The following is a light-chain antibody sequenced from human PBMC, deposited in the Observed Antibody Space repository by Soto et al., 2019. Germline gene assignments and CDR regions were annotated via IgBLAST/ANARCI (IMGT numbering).Light chain of an antibody. CDR1: RSDIGAYNF. CDR2: DVN. CDR3: TSCTTSTTMI. V-gene: IGLV2-14*03. J-gene: IGLJ2*01. Sequence: QSVLTQPASVSGSPGQSITISCTGTRSDIGAYNFVSWYQQHPGEVPKLILYDVNVRPSGVSNRFSGSKSGNTASLTISGLQAQDEADYYCTSCTTSTTMIFGGGTKVTVL.